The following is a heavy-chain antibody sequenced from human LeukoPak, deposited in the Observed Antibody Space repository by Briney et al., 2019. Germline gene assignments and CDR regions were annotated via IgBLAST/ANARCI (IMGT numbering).Heavy chain of an antibody. CDR3: AREADSSGYFFRPDY. J-gene: IGHJ4*02. V-gene: IGHV1-18*01. CDR2: SSVYSDDT. Sequence: ASVKVSCKASGYTFTNYAISWVRQAPGQGLEWMGWSSVYSDDTKSAQNLQGRRTMTKDTYTSTAYMDLRSQRSDETAVYFCAREADSSGYFFRPDYWGQGTLVTVSS. D-gene: IGHD3-22*01. CDR1: GYTFTNYA.